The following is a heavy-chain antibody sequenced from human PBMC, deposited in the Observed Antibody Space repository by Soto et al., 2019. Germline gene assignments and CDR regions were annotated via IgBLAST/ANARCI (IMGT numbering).Heavy chain of an antibody. CDR2: INHSGST. Sequence: PSETLSLTCAVYGGSFGGYYWSWIRQPPGKGLEWIGEINHSGSTNYNPSLKSRVTISVDTSKNQFSLKLSSVTAADTAVYYCARGITIFGVVSGSPYYYYMDVWGKGTTVTVSS. D-gene: IGHD3-3*01. CDR3: ARGITIFGVVSGSPYYYYMDV. CDR1: GGSFGGYY. V-gene: IGHV4-34*01. J-gene: IGHJ6*03.